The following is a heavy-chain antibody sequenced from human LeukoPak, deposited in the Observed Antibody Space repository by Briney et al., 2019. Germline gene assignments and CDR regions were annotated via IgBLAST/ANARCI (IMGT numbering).Heavy chain of an antibody. Sequence: PGASVKVSCKASGYTFTSYYMHWVRQAPGQGLEWMGIINPSGGSTSYAQKFQGRVTMTRDMSTSTVYMELSSLRSEDTAVYYCARDQAGATPGAAFDIWGQGTMVTVSS. D-gene: IGHD1-26*01. CDR3: ARDQAGATPGAAFDI. J-gene: IGHJ3*02. CDR2: INPSGGST. V-gene: IGHV1-46*01. CDR1: GYTFTSYY.